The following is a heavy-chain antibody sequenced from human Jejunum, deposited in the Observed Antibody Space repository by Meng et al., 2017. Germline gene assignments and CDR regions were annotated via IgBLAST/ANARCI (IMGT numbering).Heavy chain of an antibody. Sequence: EVQLLESGGGLVQPWGSLRLSCAASVFTFGSYAMSWVRQAPGKGLEWVSAISASGGSTYYADSVKGRFTISRDNSKNTLYLQMNSLRAEDTALYYCASTWIQLWSRFDYWGQGTLVTVSS. D-gene: IGHD5-18*01. V-gene: IGHV3-23*01. CDR2: ISASGGST. J-gene: IGHJ4*02. CDR1: VFTFGSYA. CDR3: ASTWIQLWSRFDY.